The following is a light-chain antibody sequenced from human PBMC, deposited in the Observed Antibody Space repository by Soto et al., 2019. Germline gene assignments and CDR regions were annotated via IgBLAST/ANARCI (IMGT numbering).Light chain of an antibody. Sequence: QSVLPQPPSASGSPGQSVAISCTGTSSDIGGYNFVSWYQQHPGKAPKVLIYEVSKRASGVPDRFSGSKSGNTASLTVTGRQAEDEADYYCTSYARSNNVLFGGGTQLTVL. V-gene: IGLV2-8*01. J-gene: IGLJ2*01. CDR3: TSYARSNNVL. CDR2: EVS. CDR1: SSDIGGYNF.